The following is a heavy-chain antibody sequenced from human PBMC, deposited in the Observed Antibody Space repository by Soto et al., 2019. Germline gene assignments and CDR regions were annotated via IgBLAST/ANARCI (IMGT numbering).Heavy chain of an antibody. CDR1: GFTFSSYG. V-gene: IGHV3-30*18. CDR2: ISYDGSNK. D-gene: IGHD3-3*01. J-gene: IGHJ4*02. Sequence: PGGSLRLSCAASGFTFSSYGMHWVRQAPGKGLEWVAVISYDGSNKYYADSVKGRFTISRDNSKNTLYPQMNSLRAEDTAVYYCAKKGLRPDFWSGYSYVWGQGTLVTVSS. CDR3: AKKGLRPDFWSGYSYV.